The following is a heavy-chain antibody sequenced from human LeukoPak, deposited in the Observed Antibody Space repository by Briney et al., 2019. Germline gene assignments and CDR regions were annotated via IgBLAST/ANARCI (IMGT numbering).Heavy chain of an antibody. V-gene: IGHV1-2*02. CDR1: GYTFTGYY. CDR3: ARVMRTAKVNRFDY. D-gene: IGHD5-18*01. CDR2: INPNSGGT. J-gene: IGHJ4*02. Sequence: GASVKVSCKASGYTFTGYYMHWVRQAPGQGLEWMGWINPNSGGTNHAQKFQGRVTMTRDTSISTAYMELSRLRSDDTAVYYCARVMRTAKVNRFDYWGQGTLVTVSS.